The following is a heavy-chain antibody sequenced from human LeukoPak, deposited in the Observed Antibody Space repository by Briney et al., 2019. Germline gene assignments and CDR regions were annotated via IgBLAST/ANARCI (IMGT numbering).Heavy chain of an antibody. CDR1: GYSFTSYW. J-gene: IGHJ6*02. V-gene: IGHV5-51*01. Sequence: GESLKISCKGSGYSFTSYWIGWVRQMPGKGLEWMGIIYPGDSDTRYSPSFQGQVTISADKSISTAYLQWSSLKASDTAMYHCARVYGHYYYGMDVWGQGTTVTVSS. CDR3: ARVYGHYYYGMDV. D-gene: IGHD3-10*01. CDR2: IYPGDSDT.